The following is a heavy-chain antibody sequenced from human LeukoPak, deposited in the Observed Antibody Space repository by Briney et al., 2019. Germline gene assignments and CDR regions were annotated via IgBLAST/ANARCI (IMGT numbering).Heavy chain of an antibody. CDR3: ARGLGGYGFGY. D-gene: IGHD5-18*01. CDR1: GFTFSSYE. Sequence: GGSLRLSCAASGFTFSSYEMNWVRQAPGKGLEWVSYISSSGSTMYYADSVKGRFTISRDKAKNSLYLQINSLRDEDTAVYYCARGLGGYGFGYWGQGTLVTVSS. V-gene: IGHV3-48*03. J-gene: IGHJ4*02. CDR2: ISSSGSTM.